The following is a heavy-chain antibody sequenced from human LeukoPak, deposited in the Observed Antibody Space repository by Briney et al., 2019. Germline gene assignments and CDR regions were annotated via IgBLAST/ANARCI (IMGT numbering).Heavy chain of an antibody. CDR3: ARVHCSSTSCSSRGYNWFDP. D-gene: IGHD2-2*01. J-gene: IGHJ5*02. V-gene: IGHV3-21*01. Sequence: PGGSLRLSCAASGFTFSSYSMSWVRQAPGKGLEWVSSISSSSSYIYYADSVKGRFTISRDNAKNSLYLQMNSLRAEDTAVYYCARVHCSSTSCSSRGYNWFDPWGQGTLVTVSS. CDR1: GFTFSSYS. CDR2: ISSSSSYI.